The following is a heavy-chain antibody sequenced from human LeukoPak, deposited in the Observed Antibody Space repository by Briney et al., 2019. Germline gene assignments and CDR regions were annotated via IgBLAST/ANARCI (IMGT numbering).Heavy chain of an antibody. D-gene: IGHD3-16*02. Sequence: ASVKVSCKASGYTFTGYYMHWVRQAPGQGLEWMGWINPNSGGTNYAQKFQGRVTMTRDTSISTAYMELSRLRSDDTAVYYCAREILTGRTYYDYVWGSYRLKAFDYWGQGTLVTVSS. CDR2: INPNSGGT. CDR3: AREILTGRTYYDYVWGSYRLKAFDY. V-gene: IGHV1-2*02. J-gene: IGHJ4*02. CDR1: GYTFTGYY.